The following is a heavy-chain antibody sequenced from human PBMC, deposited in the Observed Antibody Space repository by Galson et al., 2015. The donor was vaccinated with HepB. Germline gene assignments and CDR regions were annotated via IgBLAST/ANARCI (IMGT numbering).Heavy chain of an antibody. CDR3: TTERGDWRYFDWLSAWDWFDP. CDR1: GFTFSNAW. D-gene: IGHD3-9*01. Sequence: SLRLSCAASGFTFSNAWMSWVRQAPGKGLEWVGRIKSKTDGGTTDYAAPVKGRFTISRDDSKNTLYLQMNSLKTEDTAVYYCTTERGDWRYFDWLSAWDWFDPWGQGTLVTVSS. J-gene: IGHJ5*02. CDR2: IKSKTDGGTT. V-gene: IGHV3-15*01.